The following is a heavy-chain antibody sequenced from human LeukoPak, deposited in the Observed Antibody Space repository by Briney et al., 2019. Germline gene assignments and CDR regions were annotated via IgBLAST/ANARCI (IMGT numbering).Heavy chain of an antibody. CDR2: FDPEDGET. V-gene: IGHV1-24*01. Sequence: ASVKVSCKVSGYTLTELSMHWVRQAPGKGLEWMGGFDPEDGETIYAQKFQGRVTTTEDTSTDTAYMELSSLRSEDTAVYYCATGVLRVLGEVTPDFDYWGQGTLVTVSS. D-gene: IGHD3-3*01. CDR3: ATGVLRVLGEVTPDFDY. J-gene: IGHJ4*02. CDR1: GYTLTELS.